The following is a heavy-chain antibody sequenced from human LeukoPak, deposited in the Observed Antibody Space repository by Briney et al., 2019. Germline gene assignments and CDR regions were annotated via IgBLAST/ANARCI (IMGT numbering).Heavy chain of an antibody. V-gene: IGHV1-2*02. Sequence: GASVKVSCKASGYTFTDYYMHWVRQAPGQTFEWLAWINPKSGDTHYTQKFQGRVTVTTDTSITSVYMELSGLQSDDTAVYYCVRDLTGGSGDWGQGTQVTVSS. CDR1: GYTFTDYY. D-gene: IGHD6-19*01. CDR2: INPKSGDT. CDR3: VRDLTGGSGD. J-gene: IGHJ4*02.